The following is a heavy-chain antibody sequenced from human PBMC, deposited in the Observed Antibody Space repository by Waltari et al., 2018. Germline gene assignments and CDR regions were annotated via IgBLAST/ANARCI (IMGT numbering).Heavy chain of an antibody. CDR1: GFTFRRYW. CDR2: IKQDGSEK. V-gene: IGHV3-7*01. Sequence: EVQLVESGGGLVQPGGSLRLSCAASGFTFRRYWMIWVRQAPGKGLEWVANIKQDGSEKYYVDSVKGRFTISRDNAKNSLYLQMNSLRAEDTAVYYCARRGFAGELLDWGQGTLVTVSS. D-gene: IGHD1-26*01. CDR3: ARRGFAGELLD. J-gene: IGHJ4*02.